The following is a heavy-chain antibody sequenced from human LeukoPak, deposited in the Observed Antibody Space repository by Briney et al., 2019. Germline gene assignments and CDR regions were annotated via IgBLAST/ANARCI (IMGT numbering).Heavy chain of an antibody. J-gene: IGHJ4*02. D-gene: IGHD3-22*01. V-gene: IGHV3-30*03. CDR2: ISYDGNNK. CDR3: ARDTFYYGSSGYYPNYYFGY. Sequence: PGGSLRLSCAASGFTFSSYEMNWVRQAPGKGLEWVAVISYDGNNKYYADSVKGRFTISRDKSKNTLYLQLNSLRADDTAVYYCARDTFYYGSSGYYPNYYFGYWGQGTLVTVSS. CDR1: GFTFSSYE.